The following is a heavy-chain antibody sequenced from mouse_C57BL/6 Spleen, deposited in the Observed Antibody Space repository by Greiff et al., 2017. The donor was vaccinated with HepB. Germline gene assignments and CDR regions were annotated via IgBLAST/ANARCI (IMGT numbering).Heavy chain of an antibody. CDR3: ARRGGSSGYFDV. J-gene: IGHJ1*03. D-gene: IGHD1-1*01. V-gene: IGHV1-81*01. Sequence: VQLQQSGAELARPGASVKLSCKASGYTFTSYGISWVKQGTGQGLEWIGEIYPGSGNTYYNEKFKGKATLTADKSSSTAYMELRSLTSEDSAVYFCARRGGSSGYFDVWGTGTTVTVSS. CDR2: IYPGSGNT. CDR1: GYTFTSYG.